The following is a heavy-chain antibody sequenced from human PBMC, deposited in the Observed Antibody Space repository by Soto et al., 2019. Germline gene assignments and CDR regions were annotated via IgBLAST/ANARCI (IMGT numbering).Heavy chain of an antibody. D-gene: IGHD4-17*01. CDR3: VSELYGDYGALYSY. J-gene: IGHJ4*01. CDR2: IYYSGST. V-gene: IGHV4-59*01. CDR1: GGSIGSDY. Sequence: SETLSLTCTVSGGSIGSDYWNWIRQPPGKKLEWIGYIYYSGSTNYNPSLKSRVTISVDTSKNQFSLKLSYVTAADTAVFYCVSELYGDYGALYSYSGQGTLVIVSS.